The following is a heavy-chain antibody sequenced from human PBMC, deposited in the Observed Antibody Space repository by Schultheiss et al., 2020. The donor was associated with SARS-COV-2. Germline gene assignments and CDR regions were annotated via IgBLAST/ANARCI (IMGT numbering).Heavy chain of an antibody. Sequence: ASVKVSCEASGYTFTSYGISWVRQAPGQGLEWMGWISAYNGNTNYAQKLQGRVTMTTDTSTSTAYMELRSLRSDDTAVYYCARLVRSSDYYYYYMDVWGKGTTVTVSS. V-gene: IGHV1-18*01. CDR3: ARLVRSSDYYYYYMDV. J-gene: IGHJ6*03. CDR2: ISAYNGNT. CDR1: GYTFTSYG. D-gene: IGHD2-2*01.